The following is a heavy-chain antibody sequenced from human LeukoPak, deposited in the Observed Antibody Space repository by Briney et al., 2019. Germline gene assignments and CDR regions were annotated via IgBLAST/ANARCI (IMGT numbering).Heavy chain of an antibody. CDR2: MVGSGTT. J-gene: IGHJ6*03. V-gene: IGHV3-23*01. Sequence: GGSLRLSCAASGFTFSTFAMTWVRQAPGKGLEWVSGMVGSGTTYYADSVKGRFALSRDNSKNTLYLQMNSLRAEDTAVYYCARGADYMDVWGKGTTVTVSS. CDR1: GFTFSTFA. CDR3: ARGADYMDV.